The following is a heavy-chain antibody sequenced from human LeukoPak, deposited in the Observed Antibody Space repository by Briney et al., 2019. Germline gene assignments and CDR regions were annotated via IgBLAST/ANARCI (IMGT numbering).Heavy chain of an antibody. CDR2: INHSGST. D-gene: IGHD2-15*01. CDR1: GGSFSGYY. CDR3: ARVQRGYCSGGSCYSDY. V-gene: IGHV4-34*01. J-gene: IGHJ4*02. Sequence: KTSETLSLTCAVYGGSFSGYYWSWLRQPPGKGLKWIGEINHSGSTNYNPSLKSRVTISVDTSKNQFSLKLSSVTAADTAVYYCARVQRGYCSGGSCYSDYWGQGTLVTVSS.